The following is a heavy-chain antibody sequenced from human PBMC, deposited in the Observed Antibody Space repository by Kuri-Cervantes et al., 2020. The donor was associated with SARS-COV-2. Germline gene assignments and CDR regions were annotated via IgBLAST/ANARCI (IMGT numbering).Heavy chain of an antibody. CDR3: ARAGGGNAPRLFDY. CDR2: IIPLFDAT. D-gene: IGHD4-23*01. J-gene: IGHJ4*02. Sequence: SVKVSCKASGYTFTGYYMHWVRQAPGQGLEWMGDIIPLFDATKYAQNFQGRVTITADESTSTAFMELRSLRSDDTAVYYCARAGGGNAPRLFDYWGQGTLVTVSS. V-gene: IGHV1-69*13. CDR1: GYTFTGYY.